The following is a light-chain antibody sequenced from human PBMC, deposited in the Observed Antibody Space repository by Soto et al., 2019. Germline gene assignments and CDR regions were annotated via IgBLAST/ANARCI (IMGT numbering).Light chain of an antibody. J-gene: IGKJ2*01. CDR3: QHYNNRPHT. CDR1: ESVRSH. CDR2: AAS. V-gene: IGKV3-15*01. Sequence: EREMTQCPATPPVSPGGRATLSCRASESVRSHLAWYQQKPSLAPRLLIYAASTRSTGVPSRFIGSESGTEFTLTISSLEAEEFAIYYCQHYNNRPHTYGQGTKVDIK.